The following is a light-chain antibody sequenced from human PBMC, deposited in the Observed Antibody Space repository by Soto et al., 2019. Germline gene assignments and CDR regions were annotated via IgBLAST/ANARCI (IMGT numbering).Light chain of an antibody. Sequence: DIQMTQSPPSLSASVGDRGTISCRASLGIANYVLWYQQRPGKVPKLIIYGASSLLSGVPSRFSGSGSGTDCTLTISSLQPEDVGTYYCQKYNSAMWTLGQGTKVDIK. V-gene: IGKV1-27*01. CDR3: QKYNSAMWT. CDR1: LGIANY. CDR2: GAS. J-gene: IGKJ1*01.